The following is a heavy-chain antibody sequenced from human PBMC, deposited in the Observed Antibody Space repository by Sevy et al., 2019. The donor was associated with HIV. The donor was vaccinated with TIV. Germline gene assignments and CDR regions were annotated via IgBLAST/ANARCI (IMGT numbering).Heavy chain of an antibody. D-gene: IGHD3-22*01. J-gene: IGHJ6*02. CDR1: GGSISSSSYY. CDR3: ARLGINSSGYYYEYYYGMDV. Sequence: SETLSLTCTVSGGSISSSSYYWGWIRQPPGKGLEWIGSIYYSGSTYYNPSLKSRVTISVDTSKNQFSLKLSAVTAADTVVYYCARLGINSSGYYYEYYYGMDVWGQGTTVTVSS. V-gene: IGHV4-39*01. CDR2: IYYSGST.